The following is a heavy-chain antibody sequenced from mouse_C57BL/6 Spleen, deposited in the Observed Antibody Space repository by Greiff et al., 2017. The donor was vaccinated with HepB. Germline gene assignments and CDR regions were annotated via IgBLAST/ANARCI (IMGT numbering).Heavy chain of an antibody. Sequence: VQRVESGAELVRPGTSVKVSCKASGYAFTNYLIEWVKQRPGQGLEWIGVINPGSGGTNYNEKFKGKATLTADKSSSTAYMQLSSLTSEDSAVYFCARSTTVVAYYFDYWGQGTTLTVSS. D-gene: IGHD1-1*01. CDR1: GYAFTNYL. CDR3: ARSTTVVAYYFDY. J-gene: IGHJ2*01. V-gene: IGHV1-54*01. CDR2: INPGSGGT.